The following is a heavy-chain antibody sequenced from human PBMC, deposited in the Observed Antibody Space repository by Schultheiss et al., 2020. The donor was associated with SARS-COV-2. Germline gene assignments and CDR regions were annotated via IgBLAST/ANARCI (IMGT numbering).Heavy chain of an antibody. CDR3: ARDTRTTVVGLDY. D-gene: IGHD4-23*01. V-gene: IGHV3-66*03. Sequence: GESLKISCAASGFTVSSNYMSWVRQAPGKGLEWVSVIYSCGSTYYADSVKGRFTISRDNSKNTLYLQMNSLRAEDTAVYYCARDTRTTVVGLDYWGQGTLVTVSS. CDR1: GFTVSSNY. CDR2: IYSCGST. J-gene: IGHJ4*02.